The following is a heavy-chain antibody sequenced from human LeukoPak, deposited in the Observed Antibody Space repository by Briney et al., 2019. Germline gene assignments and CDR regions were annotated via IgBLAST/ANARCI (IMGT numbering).Heavy chain of an antibody. D-gene: IGHD3-10*01. Sequence: GGSLRLSCAASGFTFSSYWMSWVRQAPGKGLEWVANIKQDGSEKYYVDSVKGRFTISRDNAKNSLYLQMNSLRAEDTAVYYCARVGSGSYYPPAVDYWGQGTLVTVSS. CDR1: GFTFSSYW. CDR3: ARVGSGSYYPPAVDY. CDR2: IKQDGSEK. J-gene: IGHJ4*02. V-gene: IGHV3-7*01.